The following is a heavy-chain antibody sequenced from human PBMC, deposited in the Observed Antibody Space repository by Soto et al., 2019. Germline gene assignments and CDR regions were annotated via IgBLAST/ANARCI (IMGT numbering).Heavy chain of an antibody. CDR3: ARGAVWAGLDY. CDR2: INHSGST. CDR1: GGSFSGYY. D-gene: IGHD3-16*01. J-gene: IGHJ4*02. Sequence: QVQLQQWGAGLLKPSETLSLTCAVYGGSFSGYYWSWIRQPPGKGLEWIGEINHSGSTNYNPSLKRRVTISVDTSKNQFSLKLSSVTAADTAVYYCARGAVWAGLDYWGQGTLVTVSS. V-gene: IGHV4-34*01.